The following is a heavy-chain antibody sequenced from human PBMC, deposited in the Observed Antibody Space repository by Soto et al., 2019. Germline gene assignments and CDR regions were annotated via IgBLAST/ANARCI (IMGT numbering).Heavy chain of an antibody. CDR1: GASFIGYQ. CDR3: ARGLIVWFGELSRRGGQYYYMDV. D-gene: IGHD3-10*01. CDR2: INDSGNI. Sequence: SEMLSLTCAVYGASFIGYQWTWIRQTPGKGLEWIGEINDSGNINYNPSLKSRVTISLDTPKKQISLKLSSVTAADSAVYYCARGLIVWFGELSRRGGQYYYMDVWGKGTTVTVSS. V-gene: IGHV4-34*01. J-gene: IGHJ6*03.